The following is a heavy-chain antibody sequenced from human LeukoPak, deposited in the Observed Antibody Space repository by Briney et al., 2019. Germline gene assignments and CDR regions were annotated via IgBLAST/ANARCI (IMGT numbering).Heavy chain of an antibody. J-gene: IGHJ6*04. CDR2: ISSSGSTI. CDR3: AELGITMIGGV. Sequence: PGGSLRLSCAASGFTSSSYSFNWVRQAPGKGLEWVSYISSSGSTIYYADSVKGRFTISRDNAKNSLYLQMNSLRAEDTAVYYCAELGITMIGGVWGKGTTVTISS. D-gene: IGHD3-10*02. CDR1: GFTSSSYS. V-gene: IGHV3-48*04.